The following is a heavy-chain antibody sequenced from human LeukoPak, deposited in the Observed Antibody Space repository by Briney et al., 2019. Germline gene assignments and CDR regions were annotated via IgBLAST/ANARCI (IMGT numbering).Heavy chain of an antibody. Sequence: PSETLSLTCTVSGGSISSYYWSWIRQPPGKGLEWIGYIYYSGSTNYNPSLKSRVTISVDTSKNQFSLKLSSVTAADTAVYYCARFRRVVAATGHWGQGTLVTVSS. CDR1: GGSISSYY. CDR3: ARFRRVVAATGH. CDR2: IYYSGST. V-gene: IGHV4-59*12. D-gene: IGHD2-15*01. J-gene: IGHJ4*02.